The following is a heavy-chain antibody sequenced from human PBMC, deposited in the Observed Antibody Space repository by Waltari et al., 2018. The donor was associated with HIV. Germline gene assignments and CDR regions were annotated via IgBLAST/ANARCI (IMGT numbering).Heavy chain of an antibody. CDR1: GYTFTRNY. CDR3: ARDTPDAYYYDTSGYWS. D-gene: IGHD3-22*01. CDR2: INPNSGGT. Sequence: QVQLVQSGAEVKKHGASVKVSGTASGYTFTRNYMHWVRQAPGQGLEWMGWINPNSGGTNYAQKVQGRVTMTRDTSISTAYMELSRLRSDDTAVYYCARDTPDAYYYDTSGYWSWGQGTLVTVSS. V-gene: IGHV1-2*02. J-gene: IGHJ5*02.